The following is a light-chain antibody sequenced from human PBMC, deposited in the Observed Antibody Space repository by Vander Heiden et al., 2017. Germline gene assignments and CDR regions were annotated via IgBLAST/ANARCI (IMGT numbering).Light chain of an antibody. CDR2: GAL. V-gene: IGKV3-15*01. J-gene: IGKJ2*01. CDR1: QSVSSN. Sequence: EIVMTQSPATLSVSPGERATLSCRASQSVSSNLAWYQQKPCQAPRLLIYGALTRATGIQARFSGSASGTEFTLTISSRHSEDFAVYYCQHFSDWPPPYTFGQGTKLEIK. CDR3: QHFSDWPPPYT.